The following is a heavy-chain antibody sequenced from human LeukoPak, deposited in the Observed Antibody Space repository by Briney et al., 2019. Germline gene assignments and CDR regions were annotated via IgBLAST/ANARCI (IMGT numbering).Heavy chain of an antibody. Sequence: AGGSLRLSCAASGFTFSSYAMSWVRQAPGKGLEWVSAISGSGGSTYYADSVKGRFTISRDNSKNTLYLQMNSLRAEDTAVYYCARLSSSGYYTDDAFDIWGQGTMVTVSS. J-gene: IGHJ3*02. CDR3: ARLSSSGYYTDDAFDI. CDR1: GFTFSSYA. V-gene: IGHV3-23*01. CDR2: ISGSGGST. D-gene: IGHD3-22*01.